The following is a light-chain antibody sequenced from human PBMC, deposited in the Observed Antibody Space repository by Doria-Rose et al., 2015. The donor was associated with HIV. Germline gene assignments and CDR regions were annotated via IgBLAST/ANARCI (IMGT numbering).Light chain of an antibody. CDR1: KLGDKY. V-gene: IGLV3-1*01. CDR3: QAWDSSTVV. Sequence: VLTQPPSVSVSPGQTASITCSGDKLGDKYACWYQQKPGQSPVLVIYQDSKRPSGVPERFSGSNSGNTATLTISGTQAMDEADYYCQAWDSSTVVFGGGTKLTVL. J-gene: IGLJ2*01. CDR2: QDS.